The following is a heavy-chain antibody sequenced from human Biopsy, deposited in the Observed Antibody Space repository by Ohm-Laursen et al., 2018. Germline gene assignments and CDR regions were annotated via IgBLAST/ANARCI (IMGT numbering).Heavy chain of an antibody. D-gene: IGHD3-10*01. J-gene: IGHJ6*02. V-gene: IGHV1-69*04. CDR3: ASGDIGGIGLDV. Sequence: AAKASCNASRDTFTTSAISWVRQVPGQGLDWMGRIIPILGTVDYGQNFQGRVTIRADTSTTFLELTSLRYDDPAVYYSASGDIGGIGLDVWGLGTTVTVSS. CDR2: IIPILGTV. CDR1: RDTFTTSA.